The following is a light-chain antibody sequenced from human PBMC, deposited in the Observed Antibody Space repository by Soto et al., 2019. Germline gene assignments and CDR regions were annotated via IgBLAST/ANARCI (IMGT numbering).Light chain of an antibody. J-gene: IGKJ5*01. V-gene: IGKV1-33*01. CDR2: DAS. Sequence: DSQMTQSPKTLSGSVGDRVTISFRASRDISTWLAWYQQKPGRAPKLLIYDASNLEAGVPSRFRGSGSGTDFTFTISRLQPEDSATYYCQQYENRPTFCQGTRLEIK. CDR3: QQYENRPT. CDR1: RDISTW.